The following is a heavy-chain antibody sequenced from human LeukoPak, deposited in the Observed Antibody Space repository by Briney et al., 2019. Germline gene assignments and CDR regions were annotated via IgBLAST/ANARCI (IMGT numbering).Heavy chain of an antibody. CDR1: GFTFSSYG. CDR2: ISYDGSNK. D-gene: IGHD2-15*01. J-gene: IGHJ6*02. CDR3: AKDYSHYPYYYYYYGMDV. V-gene: IGHV3-30*18. Sequence: GGSLRLSCAASGFTFSSYGMHWVRQAPGKGLEWVAVISYDGSNKYYADSVKGRFTISRDNSKNTLYLQMNSLRGEGTAVYYCAKDYSHYPYYYYYYGMDVWGQGTTVTVSS.